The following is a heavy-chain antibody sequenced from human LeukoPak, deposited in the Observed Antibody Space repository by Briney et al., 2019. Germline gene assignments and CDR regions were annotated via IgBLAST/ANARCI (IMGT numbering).Heavy chain of an antibody. CDR2: INSKTGGT. V-gene: IGHV1-2*02. CDR1: GDIFTGSF. J-gene: IGHJ4*02. Sequence: GASVKVSCKASGDIFTGSFMHWVRQAPGQGLEWMGWINSKTGGTKFAQKFQGRVTMTRDTSISTAYMELSSLRPDDTAVYYCARADPVAYWGQGTQVTVSS. CDR3: ARADPVAY.